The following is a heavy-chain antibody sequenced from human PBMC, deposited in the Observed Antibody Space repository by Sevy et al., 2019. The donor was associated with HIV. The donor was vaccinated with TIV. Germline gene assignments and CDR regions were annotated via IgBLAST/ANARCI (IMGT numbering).Heavy chain of an antibody. CDR1: GFTFSSYG. CDR2: ISYDGSNK. CDR3: AKDSSPCSGGSCYWLDY. D-gene: IGHD2-15*01. V-gene: IGHV3-30*18. J-gene: IGHJ4*02. Sequence: GGSLRLSCAASGFTFSSYGMHWVRQAPGKGLEWVAVISYDGSNKYYADSVKGRFTISRDNSKNTLYLQMNGLRAGDTALYYCAKDSSPCSGGSCYWLDYWGQGTLVTVSS.